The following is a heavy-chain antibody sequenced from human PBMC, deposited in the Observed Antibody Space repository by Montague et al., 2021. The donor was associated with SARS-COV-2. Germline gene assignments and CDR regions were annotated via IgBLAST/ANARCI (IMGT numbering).Heavy chain of an antibody. V-gene: IGHV3-7*01. CDR3: MSGYTSGR. CDR2: INEGGSAK. CDR1: GFTFSMYW. J-gene: IGHJ4*02. D-gene: IGHD6-19*01. Sequence: SRSLSWAASGFTFSMYWMNWVRQAPGRGLECVATINEGGSAKNYVDSVKGRFTISRDNAKNSLYLQMSSLRAEDTAVYYCMSGYTSGRWGQGTLVTVSS.